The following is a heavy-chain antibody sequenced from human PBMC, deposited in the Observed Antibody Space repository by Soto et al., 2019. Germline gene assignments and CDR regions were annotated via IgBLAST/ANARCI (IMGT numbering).Heavy chain of an antibody. D-gene: IGHD6-19*01. CDR1: GYPYTNSY. CDR3: ASDFRTRGWFRQAGNFAMDV. CDR2: IHPNTGGT. J-gene: IGHJ6*02. V-gene: IGHV1-2*02. Sequence: QVQLVQSGAEVRKPGASVKVSCKASGYPYTNSYMHWVRQAPGQGLEWMGWIHPNTGGTNYAQKFQGRVTMTRDTSVNTVYMELNRLTSDDTAIYFCASDFRTRGWFRQAGNFAMDVWGQGTTVTVS.